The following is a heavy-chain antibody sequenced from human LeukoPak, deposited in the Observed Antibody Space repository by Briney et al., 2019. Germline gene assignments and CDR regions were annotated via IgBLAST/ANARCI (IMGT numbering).Heavy chain of an antibody. CDR1: GFTFSDYY. V-gene: IGHV3-11*06. D-gene: IGHD2-2*01. Sequence: GGSLRLSRAASGFTFSDYYMSWFRQAPGKGLEWVSYISRSSSKIRYADSVKGRFTISRDNAKNSLYLQMNSLRAEDTAVYYCARDSAPPPAATDYWGQGTLVTVSS. J-gene: IGHJ4*02. CDR3: ARDSAPPPAATDY. CDR2: ISRSSSKI.